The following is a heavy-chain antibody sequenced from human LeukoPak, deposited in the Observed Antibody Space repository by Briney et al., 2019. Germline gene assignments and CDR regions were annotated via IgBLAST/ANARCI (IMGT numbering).Heavy chain of an antibody. J-gene: IGHJ5*02. CDR1: GGSISSGGYS. CDR2: IYYSGST. V-gene: IGHV4-31*03. D-gene: IGHD3-10*01. CDR3: ARGSTMVRGAWFDP. Sequence: SETLSLTCTVSGGSISSGGYSWSWIRQHPGKGLEWIGYIYYSGSTYYNPSLKSRVTISVDTSKNQFSLKLSSVTAADTAVYYCARGSTMVRGAWFDPWGQGTLVTVSS.